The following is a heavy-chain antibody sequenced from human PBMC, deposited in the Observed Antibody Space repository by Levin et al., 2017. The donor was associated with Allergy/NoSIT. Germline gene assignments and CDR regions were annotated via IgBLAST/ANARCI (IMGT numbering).Heavy chain of an antibody. CDR2: ISSSSSYI. D-gene: IGHD6-13*01. V-gene: IGHV3-21*01. CDR3: ARVLSPAGRDY. Sequence: GESLKISCAASGFTFSSFSMNWVRQAPGKGLEWVSSISSSSSYIYYADSVKGRFTISRDNAKNSLYLQMNSLRAEDTALYYCARVLSPAGRDYWGQGTLVTVSS. J-gene: IGHJ4*02. CDR1: GFTFSSFS.